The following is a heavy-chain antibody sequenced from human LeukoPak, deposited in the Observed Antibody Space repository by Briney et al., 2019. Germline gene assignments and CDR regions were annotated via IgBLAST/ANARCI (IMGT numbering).Heavy chain of an antibody. CDR2: ISDDGTNK. CDR3: ARVAIAARPNDY. D-gene: IGHD6-6*01. J-gene: IGHJ4*02. V-gene: IGHV3-30*03. Sequence: GRSLRLSCAASGFIFSSYGMHWVRQAPGKGLEWVAVISDDGTNKYYADSVKGRFTISRDNSKNTLYLQMNSLRAEDTAVYYCARVAIAARPNDYWGQGTLVTVSS. CDR1: GFIFSSYG.